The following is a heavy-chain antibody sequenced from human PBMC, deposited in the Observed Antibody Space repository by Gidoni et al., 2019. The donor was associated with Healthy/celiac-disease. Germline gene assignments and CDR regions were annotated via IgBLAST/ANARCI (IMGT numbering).Heavy chain of an antibody. V-gene: IGHV4-34*01. CDR1: GGSFSGYY. CDR2: INHSGST. J-gene: IGHJ4*02. D-gene: IGHD3-22*01. CDR3: ARRDYYDSSGYSSDY. Sequence: QVQLQQWGAGLLKPSETLSLTCAVYGGSFSGYYWSWIRQPPGKGLEWIGEINHSGSTNYNPSLKSRVTISVDTSKTQFSLKLSSVTAADTAVYYCARRDYYDSSGYSSDYWGQGTLVTVSS.